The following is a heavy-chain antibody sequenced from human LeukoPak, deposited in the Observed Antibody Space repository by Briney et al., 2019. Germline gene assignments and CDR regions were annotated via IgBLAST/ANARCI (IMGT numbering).Heavy chain of an antibody. D-gene: IGHD6-13*01. Sequence: SVKVSCKASGGTFSSYAISWVRQAPGQGLEWMGGIIPIFGTANYAQKFQGRVTITADESTSTAYMELSSLRSEDTAVYYCATHRRREIGTDAFDIWGQGTMVTVSS. CDR3: ATHRRREIGTDAFDI. V-gene: IGHV1-69*13. CDR1: GGTFSSYA. CDR2: IIPIFGTA. J-gene: IGHJ3*02.